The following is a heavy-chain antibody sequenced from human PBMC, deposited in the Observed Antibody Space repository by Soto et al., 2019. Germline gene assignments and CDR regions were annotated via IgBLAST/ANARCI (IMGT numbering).Heavy chain of an antibody. CDR3: AKTGPGSRSLMYYFDY. D-gene: IGHD1-26*01. J-gene: IGHJ4*02. Sequence: GGSLRLSCAASGFTFSSYAMSWVRQAPGKGLEWVSSISGSGGSTSYADSVKGRFTISRDNSKNTLYLQMNSLRAEDTAVYSCAKTGPGSRSLMYYFDYWGQGTLVTVSS. CDR2: ISGSGGST. V-gene: IGHV3-23*01. CDR1: GFTFSSYA.